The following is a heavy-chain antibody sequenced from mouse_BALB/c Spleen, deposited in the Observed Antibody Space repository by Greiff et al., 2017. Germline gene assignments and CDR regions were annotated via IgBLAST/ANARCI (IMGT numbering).Heavy chain of an antibody. CDR2: ISSGSSTI. Sequence: EVMLVESGGGLVQPGGSRKLSCAASGFTFSSFGMHWVRQAPEKGLEWVAYISSGSSTIYYADTVKGRFTISRDKPKNTLFLQMTNLRSEDTAMYYCARSGGNHYAMDYWGQGTSVTVSS. CDR1: GFTFSSFG. D-gene: IGHD2-1*01. V-gene: IGHV5-17*02. J-gene: IGHJ4*01. CDR3: ARSGGNHYAMDY.